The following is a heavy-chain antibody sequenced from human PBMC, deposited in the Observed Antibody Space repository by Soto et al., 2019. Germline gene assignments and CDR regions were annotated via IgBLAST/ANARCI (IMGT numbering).Heavy chain of an antibody. CDR1: GFTFSSYA. CDR2: ISSNGRST. V-gene: IGHV3-23*01. D-gene: IGHD2-15*01. CDR3: AKDGGPPGPRDWYFER. Sequence: GSLTLSCAASGFTFSSYAMSWVRQAPVKGLQWVSGISSNGRSTYYADSVKGRFSISRDNSKNTLYVQMNSLRAEDTAVYYSAKDGGPPGPRDWYFERCGR. J-gene: IGHJ2*01.